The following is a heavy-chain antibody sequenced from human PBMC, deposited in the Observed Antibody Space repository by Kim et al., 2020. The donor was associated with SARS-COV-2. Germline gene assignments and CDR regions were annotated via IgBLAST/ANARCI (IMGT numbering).Heavy chain of an antibody. CDR2: ISYDGSNK. J-gene: IGHJ4*02. CDR1: GFTFSSYG. V-gene: IGHV3-30*18. CDR3: AKDYYQGYCSSTSCPIPL. D-gene: IGHD2-2*01. Sequence: GGSLRLSCAASGFTFSSYGMHWVRQAPGKGLEWVAVISYDGSNKYYADSVKGRFTISRDNSKNTLYLQMNSLRAEDTAVYYCAKDYYQGYCSSTSCPIPLWSQGTLVTVSS.